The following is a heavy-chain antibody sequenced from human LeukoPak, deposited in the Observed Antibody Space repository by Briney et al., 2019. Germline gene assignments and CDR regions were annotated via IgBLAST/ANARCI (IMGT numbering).Heavy chain of an antibody. J-gene: IGHJ4*02. V-gene: IGHV1-3*01. D-gene: IGHD3-22*01. CDR3: ARDGDYYDSRGYYLGSWDY. CDR1: GYTFTIYA. CDR2: INAGNGNT. Sequence: GASVKVSCTASGYTFTIYAMHWVRQAPGQRLEWMGWINAGNGNTKYSQKFQGRVTITRDTSASTAYMELSSLRSEDTAVYYCARDGDYYDSRGYYLGSWDYWGQGTLVTVSS.